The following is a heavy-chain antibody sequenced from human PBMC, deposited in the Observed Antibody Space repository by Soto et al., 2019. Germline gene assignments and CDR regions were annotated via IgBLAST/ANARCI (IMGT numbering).Heavy chain of an antibody. CDR3: AKDRSSRPPLVFVVVTAPFDY. J-gene: IGHJ4*02. CDR2: ISYDGSNK. V-gene: IGHV3-30*18. CDR1: GFTFSSYG. Sequence: GRSLRLSCAASGFTFSSYGMHWVRQAPGKGLEWVAVISYDGSNKYYADSVKGRFTISRDNSQNTLYLQMNSLRAEDTAVYYCAKDRSSRPPLVFVVVTAPFDYWGQGTLVTVSS. D-gene: IGHD2-21*02.